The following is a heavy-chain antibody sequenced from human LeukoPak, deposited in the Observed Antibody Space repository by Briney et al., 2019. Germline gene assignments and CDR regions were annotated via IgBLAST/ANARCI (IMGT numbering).Heavy chain of an antibody. CDR1: RFTFSNAW. CDR2: IKSKADGETT. J-gene: IGHJ4*02. Sequence: PGGSLRLSCAASRFTFSNAWMNWVRQAPGKGLEWVGRIKSKADGETTDYAAPVKGRFTISRDDSNNMVYLQMNSLKIEDTAVHYCAIDEPNYAPYDFDYWGQGTLVTVSS. CDR3: AIDEPNYAPYDFDY. V-gene: IGHV3-15*01. D-gene: IGHD4/OR15-4a*01.